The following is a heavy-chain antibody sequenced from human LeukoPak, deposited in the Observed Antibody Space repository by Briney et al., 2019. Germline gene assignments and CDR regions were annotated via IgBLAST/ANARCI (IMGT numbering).Heavy chain of an antibody. CDR3: ARDGYCSGGSCYGTAEYFQH. V-gene: IGHV3-21*01. CDR2: ISSSSSYI. Sequence: RGSLRLSCAASGFTFSSYSMNWVRQAPGKGLEWVSSISSSSSYIYYADSVKGRFTISRDNAKNPLYLQMNSLRAEDTAVYYCARDGYCSGGSCYGTAEYFQHWGQGTLVTVSS. D-gene: IGHD2-15*01. CDR1: GFTFSSYS. J-gene: IGHJ1*01.